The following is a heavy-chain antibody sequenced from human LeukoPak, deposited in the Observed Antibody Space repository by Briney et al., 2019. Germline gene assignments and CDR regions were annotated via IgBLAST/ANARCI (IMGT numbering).Heavy chain of an antibody. CDR1: GFTFSSYA. CDR2: ITDNGNTT. V-gene: IGHV3-23*05. Sequence: GGSLRLSCAASGFTFSSYAMNWVRLSAGKGLEWVSAITDNGNTTYYADSVQDRFTISRDNSKNTLYLQMNSLGVEDTAVYYCATLRLSDHFDYWGQGTLVTVSS. D-gene: IGHD2-15*01. CDR3: ATLRLSDHFDY. J-gene: IGHJ4*02.